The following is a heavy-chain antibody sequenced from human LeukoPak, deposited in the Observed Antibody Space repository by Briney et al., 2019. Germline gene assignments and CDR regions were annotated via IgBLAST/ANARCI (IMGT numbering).Heavy chain of an antibody. V-gene: IGHV4-61*01. CDR2: IYYSGST. Sequence: KASETLSLTCTVSGGSVSSGSYYWSWIRQPPGKGLEWIGYIYYSGSTNYNPSLRSRVTISVDTSKNQFSLKLSSVTAADTAVYYCARSQDSSGWQFDYWGQGTLVTVSS. CDR1: GGSVSSGSYY. CDR3: ARSQDSSGWQFDY. D-gene: IGHD6-19*01. J-gene: IGHJ4*02.